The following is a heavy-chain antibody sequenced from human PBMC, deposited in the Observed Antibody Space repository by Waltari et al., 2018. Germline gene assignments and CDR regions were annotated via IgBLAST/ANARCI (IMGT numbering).Heavy chain of an antibody. Sequence: QVQLQESGPGLVKPSETLSLTCTASGGSISNSYWSWTRQPPGKGLEWIGHIYSSGSTNYSPSLKSRITISVDTSKNQFSLKLNSVTAADTAVYYCAREGSGSSSQFDYWGQGTLVTVSS. D-gene: IGHD6-6*01. V-gene: IGHV4-59*01. CDR2: IYSSGST. CDR3: AREGSGSSSQFDY. J-gene: IGHJ4*02. CDR1: GGSISNSY.